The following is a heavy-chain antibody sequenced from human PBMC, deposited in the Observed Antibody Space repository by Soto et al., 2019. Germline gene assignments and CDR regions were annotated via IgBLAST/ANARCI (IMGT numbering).Heavy chain of an antibody. J-gene: IGHJ4*02. Sequence: HLQLQESGPGLVKPSETLSLTCIVSGGSINMSNYFWGWIRQPPGKGLEWIGSILYTGTTSYNSSLKSRVTTSVDTPKNQFSLKLTSVTAADTAVYYCARLGWGNGDSDYWGQGTLVTVSS. CDR3: ARLGWGNGDSDY. CDR2: ILYTGTT. D-gene: IGHD2-21*01. V-gene: IGHV4-39*01. CDR1: GGSINMSNYF.